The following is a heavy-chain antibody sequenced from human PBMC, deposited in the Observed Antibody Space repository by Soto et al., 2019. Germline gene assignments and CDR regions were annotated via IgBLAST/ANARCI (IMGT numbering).Heavy chain of an antibody. CDR3: ARGRGYVYGSNFYGLDV. CDR1: GGPFSGFY. V-gene: IGHV4-34*01. J-gene: IGHJ6*02. D-gene: IGHD6-25*01. Sequence: WETLSLTCGVYGGPFSGFYWSWVRQTPGGGLEWIGEINHSGTTNYNPSFQNRVTISVDKSTNNFSLKMTSVTAADAAVYYCARGRGYVYGSNFYGLDVWGQGTTVTVSS. CDR2: INHSGTT.